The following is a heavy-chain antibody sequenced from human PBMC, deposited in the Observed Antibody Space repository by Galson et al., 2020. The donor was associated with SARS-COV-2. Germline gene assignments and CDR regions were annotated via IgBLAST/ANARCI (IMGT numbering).Heavy chain of an antibody. J-gene: IGHJ3*01. CDR3: ATRGTRRLIHGFDV. V-gene: IGHV4-38-2*01. CDR2: FYHSGLT. D-gene: IGHD1-26*01. CDR1: RDPNTGPYC. Sequence: SETLSLTCAVPRDPNTGPYCWAWIRQSPGEGLQWIGTFYHSGLTYYNPSLKSRATLSAVPSNNQSSLNLTSVTAADTAIYYCATRGTRRLIHGFDVWGQGTVVTVSS.